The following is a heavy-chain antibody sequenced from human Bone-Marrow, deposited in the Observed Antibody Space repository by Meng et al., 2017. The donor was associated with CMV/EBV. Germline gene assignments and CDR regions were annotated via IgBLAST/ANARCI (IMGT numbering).Heavy chain of an antibody. Sequence: GGSLRLSCAASGFTFSSYSMNWVRQAPGKGLEWVSSISGSGSHAYYADSVKGRFTISRDNSKNTLYLQMNSLRAEDTAVYYCANRGDGYCSSTSCYRYYYYGMDVWGQGTTVTVSS. J-gene: IGHJ6*02. D-gene: IGHD2-2*01. CDR2: ISGSGSHA. V-gene: IGHV3-21*01. CDR1: GFTFSSYS. CDR3: ANRGDGYCSSTSCYRYYYYGMDV.